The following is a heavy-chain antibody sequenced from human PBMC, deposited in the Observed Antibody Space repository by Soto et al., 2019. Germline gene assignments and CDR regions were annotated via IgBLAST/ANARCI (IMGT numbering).Heavy chain of an antibody. CDR1: GFSFDDYA. J-gene: IGHJ4*02. CDR2: LTWKSVSI. D-gene: IGHD6-19*01. V-gene: IGHV3-9*01. CDR3: AKDIDGWVAGFDF. Sequence: EVQLVESGGVLVQPGMSLRRSCAAPGFSFDDYAIHWVRQAPGKGLEWVSGLTWKSVSICYADSVKGRFTVSRDNVMKSLFLPMNSLRADYSALYYCAKDIDGWVAGFDFWGQGTLVIVSS.